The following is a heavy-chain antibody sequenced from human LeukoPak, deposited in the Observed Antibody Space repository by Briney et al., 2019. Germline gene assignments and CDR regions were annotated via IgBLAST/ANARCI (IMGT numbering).Heavy chain of an antibody. CDR2: IYYSGST. Sequence: PSETLSLTCTVSGGSISSSSYYWGWIRQPPGKGLEWIGSIYYSGSTYYNPSLKSRVTISVDTSKKPFSLKLSSVTAADTAVYYCARDGVAARANFDYWGQGTLVTVSS. D-gene: IGHD6-6*01. J-gene: IGHJ4*02. CDR1: GGSISSSSYY. CDR3: ARDGVAARANFDY. V-gene: IGHV4-39*07.